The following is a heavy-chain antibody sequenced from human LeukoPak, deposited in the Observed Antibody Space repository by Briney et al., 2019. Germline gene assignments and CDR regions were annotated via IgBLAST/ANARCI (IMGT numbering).Heavy chain of an antibody. CDR3: ASDYGEGAY. V-gene: IGHV1-69*13. D-gene: IGHD4-17*01. Sequence: EASVTVSCTASGYTFTSYDISWVRQAPGQGLEWMGGIIPIFGTANYAQKFQGRVTITADESTSTAYMELSSLRSEDTAVYYCASDYGEGAYWGQGTLVTVSS. J-gene: IGHJ4*02. CDR2: IIPIFGTA. CDR1: GYTFTSYD.